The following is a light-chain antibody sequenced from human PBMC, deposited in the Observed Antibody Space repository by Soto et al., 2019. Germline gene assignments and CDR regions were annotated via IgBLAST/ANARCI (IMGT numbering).Light chain of an antibody. J-gene: IGLJ2*01. CDR3: QTWGTGIRV. V-gene: IGLV4-69*02. CDR2: LNSDGSH. Sequence: QSLLTQSPSASASLGGSVKLTCTLSSGHSSYAIAWHQQQPEKGPRYLMKLNSDGSHSKGDGIPDRFSGSSSGAERYLTISGLQSEDEADYYCQTWGTGIRVFGGGTKLTVL. CDR1: SGHSSYA.